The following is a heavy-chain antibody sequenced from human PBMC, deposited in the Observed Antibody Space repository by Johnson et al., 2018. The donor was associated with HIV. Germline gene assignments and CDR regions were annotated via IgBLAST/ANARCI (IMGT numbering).Heavy chain of an antibody. CDR1: GFTFSSYV. V-gene: IGHV3-30*04. Sequence: QVQLVESGGGVVQPGRSLRLSCAASGFTFSSYVMHWVRQAPGKGLEWVALISYDGSNKYYADSVKGRFTISRDNSKNSLYLQMNSLRAEDTALYYCARERLLTWGRSDAFDIWGQGTMVTVSS. CDR3: ARERLLTWGRSDAFDI. D-gene: IGHD3-16*01. CDR2: ISYDGSNK. J-gene: IGHJ3*02.